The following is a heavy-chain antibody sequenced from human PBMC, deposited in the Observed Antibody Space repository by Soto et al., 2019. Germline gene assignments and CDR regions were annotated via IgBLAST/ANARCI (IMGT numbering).Heavy chain of an antibody. V-gene: IGHV3-66*01. D-gene: IGHD1-1*01. Sequence: EVQLVESGGGLVQPGGSLRLSCAASGFTVSNNYMRWVRQAPGKGLEWVSLIYSGGATYYGDSVKCRFTISRDKSQNTLYLQMNSLTAEDPAVYYCSRDGTYNWVGGQGILVTVSS. CDR3: SRDGTYNWV. CDR2: IYSGGAT. CDR1: GFTVSNNY. J-gene: IGHJ4*02.